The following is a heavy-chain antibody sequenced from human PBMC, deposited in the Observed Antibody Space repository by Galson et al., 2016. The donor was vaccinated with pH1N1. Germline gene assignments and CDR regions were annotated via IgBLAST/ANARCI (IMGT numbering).Heavy chain of an antibody. J-gene: IGHJ4*02. D-gene: IGHD4-17*01. Sequence: SLRLSCAASGFIFSDYSFIWVRQAPGKGLEWLSYISTGRRVVQYADSVKGRITISRDNAQRSVYLQINSLRLEDTAVYHCARLAYGDSFDSWGRGTLVAVSS. CDR1: GFIFSDYS. V-gene: IGHV3-48*04. CDR2: ISTGRRVV. CDR3: ARLAYGDSFDS.